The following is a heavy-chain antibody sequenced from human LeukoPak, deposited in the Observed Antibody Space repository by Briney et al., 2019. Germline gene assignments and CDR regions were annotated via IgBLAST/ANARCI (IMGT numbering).Heavy chain of an antibody. V-gene: IGHV4-61*01. J-gene: IGHJ3*02. CDR2: IYYSGST. CDR3: AGYCISPTCAGNAFDI. D-gene: IGHD2-2*01. CDR1: GYSISSGYY. Sequence: SETLSLTCTVSGYSISSGYYWGWIRQPPGKGLEWIGYIYYSGSTNYDPSLKSRVTISVDTSKNQFSLKLSSVTAADTAVYYCAGYCISPTCAGNAFDIWGQGTMVTVSS.